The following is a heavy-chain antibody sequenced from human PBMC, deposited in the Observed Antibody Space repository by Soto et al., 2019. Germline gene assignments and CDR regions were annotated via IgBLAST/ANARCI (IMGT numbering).Heavy chain of an antibody. CDR3: AKEKDYDFTWGSDRYTSHH. CDR1: AFSFRTYA. V-gene: IGHV3-23*01. D-gene: IGHD3-16*02. CDR2: ISGSAGT. J-gene: IGHJ4*01. Sequence: PGGSLRLSCTASAFSFRTYAMTWFRQAPGKGLEWVSAISGSAGTFYATSVKGRFTISRDNSRSTVYLEMHSLIAEDSAIYYCAKEKDYDFTWGSDRYTSHHWGRGTLVTVSS.